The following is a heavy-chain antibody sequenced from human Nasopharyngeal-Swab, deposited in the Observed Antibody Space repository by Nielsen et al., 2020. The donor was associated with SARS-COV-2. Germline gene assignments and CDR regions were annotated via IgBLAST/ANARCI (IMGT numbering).Heavy chain of an antibody. CDR3: VRAPGIAGTGGLFEN. V-gene: IGHV3-53*01. CDR1: GLAVSSNY. Sequence: GESLKISCAASGLAVSSNYMSWVRQAPKKGLEWVSVIYIDGSTYYADSVKGRLTISRDNSKNTLYLQMNSLRAEDTAVFYCVRAPGIAGTGGLFENWGQGTLVTVSS. D-gene: IGHD6-13*01. CDR2: IYIDGST. J-gene: IGHJ4*02.